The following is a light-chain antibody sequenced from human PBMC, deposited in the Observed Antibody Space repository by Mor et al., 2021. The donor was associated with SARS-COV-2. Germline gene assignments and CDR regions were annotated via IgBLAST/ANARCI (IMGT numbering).Light chain of an antibody. CDR2: DVA. J-gene: IGLJ2*01. CDR3: LSFTIITSHVV. V-gene: IGLV2-14*03. Sequence: HPGKAPKLRIGDVASRPSGISDRFSGSKSGNTASLTISGLQAEDEANYYCLSFTIITSHVVFGGG.